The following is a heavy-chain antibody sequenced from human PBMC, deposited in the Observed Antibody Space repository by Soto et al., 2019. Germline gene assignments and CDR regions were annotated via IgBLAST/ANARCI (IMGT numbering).Heavy chain of an antibody. CDR3: ARDPRASGIYHYGMDV. D-gene: IGHD1-1*01. CDR2: INPSGADT. Sequence: ASVKASCKASGYTFTSYYVHWVRQAPGQGLECMGMINPSGADTSYAEMFQGRLTMSRDTSTSTVYMELSWLRSEDTAVYYFARDPRASGIYHYGMDVWGQGTTVTVSS. J-gene: IGHJ6*01. CDR1: GYTFTSYY. V-gene: IGHV1-46*01.